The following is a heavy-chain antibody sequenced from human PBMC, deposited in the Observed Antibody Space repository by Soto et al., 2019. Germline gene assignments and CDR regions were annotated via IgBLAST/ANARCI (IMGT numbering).Heavy chain of an antibody. Sequence: GESLKISCKGSGYSFSSYWIAWVRQQPGKGLEWMGIIYPGDSDIRYSPSFQGQVTISADRSTSTAYLQWSSLKASDTAMYYCARRIAIAGKFDPWGQGTLVTVSS. J-gene: IGHJ5*02. CDR3: ARRIAIAGKFDP. CDR2: IYPGDSDI. V-gene: IGHV5-51*01. CDR1: GYSFSSYW. D-gene: IGHD6-13*01.